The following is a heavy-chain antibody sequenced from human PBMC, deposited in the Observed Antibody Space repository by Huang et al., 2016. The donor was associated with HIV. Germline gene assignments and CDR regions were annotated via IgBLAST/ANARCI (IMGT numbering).Heavy chain of an antibody. D-gene: IGHD6-13*01. CDR3: AREGQTWYGKPIAAFEI. CDR1: GGSFNSLA. J-gene: IGHJ3*02. V-gene: IGHV1-69*10. CDR2: IVPLFAGT. Sequence: VQLVQSGAEVKRPGTSVKISCKASGGSFNSLAFNWVRQAPGQGLQYMGWIVPLFAGTNYAEKFRGRLTISADKSTSTVFMELRGLTSEDTAVFFCAREGQTWYGKPIAAFEIWGQGTTVIVSP.